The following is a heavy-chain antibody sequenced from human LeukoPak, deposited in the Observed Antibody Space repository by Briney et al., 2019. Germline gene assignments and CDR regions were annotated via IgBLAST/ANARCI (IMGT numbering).Heavy chain of an antibody. D-gene: IGHD3-3*01. CDR1: GYTFTSYD. CDR2: MNPNSGNT. V-gene: IGHV1-8*03. Sequence: GASVKVSCKASGYTFTSYDINWVRQATGQGLEWMGWMNPNSGNTGYAQKFQGRVTITRNTSISTAYMELSSLRSEDTAVYYCARAQRITNFGVVPTKYFDYWGQGTLVTVSS. CDR3: ARAQRITNFGVVPTKYFDY. J-gene: IGHJ4*02.